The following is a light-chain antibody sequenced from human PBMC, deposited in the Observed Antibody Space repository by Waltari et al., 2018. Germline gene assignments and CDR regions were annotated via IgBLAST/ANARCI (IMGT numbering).Light chain of an antibody. Sequence: DIQMTQSPSSLSASVGDRVTISCQASQDITNNLNWYQQKPGQVPKLLIYEASTLHTGVPSRFRGRGYGTDFTLIISRLQPEDVATYYCQHFENLPLTFGGGTKVEIK. CDR1: QDITNN. V-gene: IGKV1-33*01. CDR3: QHFENLPLT. CDR2: EAS. J-gene: IGKJ4*01.